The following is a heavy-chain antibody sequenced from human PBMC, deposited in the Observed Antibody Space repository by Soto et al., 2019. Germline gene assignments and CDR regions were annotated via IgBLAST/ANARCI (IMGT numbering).Heavy chain of an antibody. CDR1: GFTFSTYA. CDR2: ISGSSGGST. CDR3: AKVSRFPGGLRSLF. V-gene: IGHV3-23*01. D-gene: IGHD3-10*01. J-gene: IGHJ4*02. Sequence: EVQLLESGGTLVQPGGSLRLSCAASGFTFSTYAMNWVRQAPGKGLEWVSYISGSSGGSTYYADSVKVRFTISRDNSKNTLFLQMNSLRVEVTAVYYCAKVSRFPGGLRSLFWGQGSLVTVSS.